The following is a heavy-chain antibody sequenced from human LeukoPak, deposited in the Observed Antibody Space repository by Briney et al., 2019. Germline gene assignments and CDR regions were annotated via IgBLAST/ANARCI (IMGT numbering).Heavy chain of an antibody. CDR1: GYTFTSYG. CDR3: ARDREDIVLMVYAIPETPFDY. CDR2: ISAYNGYT. J-gene: IGHJ4*02. Sequence: ASVKVSCKASGYTFTSYGISWVRQASGQGLEWMGWISAYNGYTNYAQKLQGRVTMTTDTSTSTAYMELRSLRSDDTAVYYCARDREDIVLMVYAIPETPFDYWGQGTLVTVSS. V-gene: IGHV1-18*01. D-gene: IGHD2-8*01.